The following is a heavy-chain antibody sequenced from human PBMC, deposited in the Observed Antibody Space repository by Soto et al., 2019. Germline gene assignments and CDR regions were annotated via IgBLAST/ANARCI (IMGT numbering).Heavy chain of an antibody. Sequence: QVPLVQSGAEVKKPGASVKVSCKVSVYTFTDLSMHWVRQAPGEGLEWMGGFDPEKGKRIYAQNFQGRVTMTAATSTGTADLTLRSFSSDATAVYYCAASIRRFCVLAQVAYWAQGTLVSVSS. CDR2: FDPEKGKR. J-gene: IGHJ1*01. V-gene: IGHV1-24*01. CDR1: VYTFTDLS. D-gene: IGHD2-15*01. CDR3: AASIRRFCVLAQVAY.